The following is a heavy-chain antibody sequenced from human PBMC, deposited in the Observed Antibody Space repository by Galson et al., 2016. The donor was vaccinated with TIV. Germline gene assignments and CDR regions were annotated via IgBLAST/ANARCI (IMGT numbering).Heavy chain of an antibody. V-gene: IGHV3-23*01. CDR1: GFTFSSFA. D-gene: IGHD3-22*01. CDR2: ISGGGGST. Sequence: SLRLSCAASGFTFSSFAVSWVRQAPGMGLEWVSAISGGGGSTYYADSVKGRFTISRDNSKNTLFLQMNSLRAVDTAVYYCTKVPSSGFSYYYGLDVWGQGTTVTVSS. CDR3: TKVPSSGFSYYYGLDV. J-gene: IGHJ6*01.